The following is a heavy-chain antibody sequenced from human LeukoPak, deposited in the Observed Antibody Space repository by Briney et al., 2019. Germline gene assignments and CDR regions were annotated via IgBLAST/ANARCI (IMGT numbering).Heavy chain of an antibody. CDR1: GYTFTSYG. V-gene: IGHV1-18*01. CDR3: ARDGYGSGSYFPDY. D-gene: IGHD3-10*01. J-gene: IGHJ4*02. Sequence: ASVKVSCKASGYTFTSYGISWVRQAPGQGLEWMGWISAYNGNTNYAQKLQGRVTMTTDTSTSTAYMELRSLRSEDTAVYYCARDGYGSGSYFPDYWGQGTLVTVSS. CDR2: ISAYNGNT.